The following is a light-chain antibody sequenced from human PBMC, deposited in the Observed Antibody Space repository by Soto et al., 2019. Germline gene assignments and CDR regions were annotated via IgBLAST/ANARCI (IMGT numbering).Light chain of an antibody. CDR1: SSDVGGYNY. Sequence: QSALTQPASVSGSPGQSITISCTGTSSDVGGYNYVSWYQQHPGKAPKLMIYEVSNRPSGVSNRFSGSKSGNTASLTISGSQAEDEADYYCSSYTSSSTHWVFGGGTKVTVL. CDR2: EVS. J-gene: IGLJ3*02. V-gene: IGLV2-14*01. CDR3: SSYTSSSTHWV.